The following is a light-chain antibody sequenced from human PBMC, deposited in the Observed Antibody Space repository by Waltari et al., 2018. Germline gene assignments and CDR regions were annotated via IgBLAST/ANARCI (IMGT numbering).Light chain of an antibody. CDR3: TSYTTTDTLYV. CDR1: SSDIGSFTY. Sequence: QSALTQPASLSGSPGPSITISCTGTSSDIGSFTYVSVYQQYPGKAPKLIIFDVSNRPSGISDRFSGSKSGNTASLTISGLQAEDEADYICTSYTTTDTLYVFGTGTQVTVL. CDR2: DVS. J-gene: IGLJ1*01. V-gene: IGLV2-14*03.